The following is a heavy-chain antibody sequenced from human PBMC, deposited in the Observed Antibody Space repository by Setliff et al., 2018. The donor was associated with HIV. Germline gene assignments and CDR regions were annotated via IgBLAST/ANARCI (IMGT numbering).Heavy chain of an antibody. Sequence: ASVKVSCKASGYTFTSYGISWVRQAPGQGLEWMGWISAYNGNTNYAQKLQGRVTMTTDTSTSTAYMELRSLRSDDTAVYYCARVREYYDSSGYSYWGQGTLVTV. CDR2: ISAYNGNT. CDR3: ARVREYYDSSGYSY. V-gene: IGHV1-18*01. D-gene: IGHD3-22*01. CDR1: GYTFTSYG. J-gene: IGHJ4*02.